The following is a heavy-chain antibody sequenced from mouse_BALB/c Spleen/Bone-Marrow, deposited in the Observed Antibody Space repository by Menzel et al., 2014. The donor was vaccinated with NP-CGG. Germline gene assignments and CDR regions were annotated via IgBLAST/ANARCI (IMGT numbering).Heavy chain of an antibody. CDR2: ISSGSSTI. J-gene: IGHJ2*01. CDR1: GFTSSSFG. V-gene: IGHV5-17*02. CDR3: TRGGNWDDFDY. D-gene: IGHD4-1*01. Sequence: EVQRVESGGGLVQPGGSRKLSCAASGFTSSSFGMHWVRQAPEKGLEWVAYISSGSSTIFYADTVKGRFTVSRDNPKNTLFLQMTSLRSEDTAMYYCTRGGNWDDFDYWGQGTTLTVSS.